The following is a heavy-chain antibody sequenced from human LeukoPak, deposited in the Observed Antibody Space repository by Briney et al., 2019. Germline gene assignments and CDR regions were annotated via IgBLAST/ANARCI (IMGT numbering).Heavy chain of an antibody. CDR3: ARAGATVTTRIYYFDY. J-gene: IGHJ4*02. V-gene: IGHV1-69*04. D-gene: IGHD4-11*01. Sequence: SVKVSCKASGGTFSSYAISWVRQAPGQGLEWMGRIIPILGIANYAQKFQGRVTITADKSTSTAYMELSSLRSEDTAVYYCARAGATVTTRIYYFDYWGQGTLVTVSS. CDR2: IIPILGIA. CDR1: GGTFSSYA.